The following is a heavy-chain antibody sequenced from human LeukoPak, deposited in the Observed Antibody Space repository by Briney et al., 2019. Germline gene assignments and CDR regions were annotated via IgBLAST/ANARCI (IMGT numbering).Heavy chain of an antibody. CDR3: ARDPRDYGENYYYYYMDV. Sequence: SVKVSCKASRGTFSSYAISWVRQAPGQGLEWMGGIMPIFGTANYAQQFQGRVTITVDESTSTAYIELSSLRSEDTAVYYCARDPRDYGENYYYYYMDVWGKGTTVTVSS. D-gene: IGHD4-17*01. CDR2: IMPIFGTA. V-gene: IGHV1-69*13. CDR1: RGTFSSYA. J-gene: IGHJ6*03.